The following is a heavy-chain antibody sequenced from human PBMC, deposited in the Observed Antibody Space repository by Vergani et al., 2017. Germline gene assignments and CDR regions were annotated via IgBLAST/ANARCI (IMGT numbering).Heavy chain of an antibody. CDR1: GFTFSSYG. CDR2: ISYDGSNK. J-gene: IGHJ4*02. D-gene: IGHD3-10*01. Sequence: QVQLVESGGGVVQPGRSLRLSCAASGFTFSSYGMHWVRQAPGKGLEWVAVISYDGSNKYYADSVKGRFTISRDNSKNTLYLQMNSLRAEDTAVYYCAKVIGMGRGRFDYWGQGTLVTVSS. V-gene: IGHV3-30*18. CDR3: AKVIGMGRGRFDY.